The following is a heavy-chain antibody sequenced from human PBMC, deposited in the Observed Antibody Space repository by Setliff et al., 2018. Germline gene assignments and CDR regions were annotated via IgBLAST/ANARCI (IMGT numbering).Heavy chain of an antibody. D-gene: IGHD3-22*01. CDR1: GDSIINYY. CDR3: ARGRYYESNSYYFPFDF. Sequence: SETLSLTCTVSGDSIINYYWSWIRQPPGKGLEWIGDIYSSGNTNYNPSLKSRVTISVDTSKNQFSLNLTSVTAADTAVYYCARGRYYESNSYYFPFDFWGQGMLVTVSS. V-gene: IGHV4-4*08. CDR2: IYSSGNT. J-gene: IGHJ4*02.